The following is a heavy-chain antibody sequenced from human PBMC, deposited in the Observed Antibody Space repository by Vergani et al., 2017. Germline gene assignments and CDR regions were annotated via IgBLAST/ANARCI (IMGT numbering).Heavy chain of an antibody. V-gene: IGHV4-34*01. CDR3: ASVNTETNGHLYYYYCMDV. J-gene: IGHJ6*02. D-gene: IGHD4-11*01. CDR2: IDHTGRP. Sequence: QVQLQQWGGGLLKPSETLSLTCVVNGGSFTSYHWTWIRQSPGEGLEWVGDIDHTGRPDYNPSLKSRLTISVDNSRNQFSLTLNAVTATDTAIYFCASVNTETNGHLYYYYCMDVWGQGTAVTVS. CDR1: GGSFTSYH.